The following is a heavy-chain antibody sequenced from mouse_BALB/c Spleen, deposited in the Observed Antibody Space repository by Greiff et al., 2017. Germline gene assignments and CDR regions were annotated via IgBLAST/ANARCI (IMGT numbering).Heavy chain of an antibody. CDR2: IDPENGNT. J-gene: IGHJ2*01. CDR1: GFNIKDYY. Sequence: EVQLQQSGAELVRPGALVKLSCKASGFNIKDYYMHWVKQRPEQGLEWIGWIDPENGNTIYAPKFQGKASITADTSSNTAYLQLSSLTSEDTAFYYCATTMTLDYWGQGTTLTVSS. D-gene: IGHD2-4*01. V-gene: IGHV14-1*02. CDR3: ATTMTLDY.